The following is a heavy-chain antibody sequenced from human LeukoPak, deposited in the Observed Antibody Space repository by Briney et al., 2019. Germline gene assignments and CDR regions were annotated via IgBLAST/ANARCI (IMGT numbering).Heavy chain of an antibody. CDR2: ISGDAVSS. CDR3: AREQFSHTSNFFDN. D-gene: IGHD5-24*01. V-gene: IGHV3-43*02. Sequence: PGGSLRLSCAASGFMFDDYAMHWVRQVQGRGLEWVSLISGDAVSSFYADSVRGRFTISRDNNNNSLSLQMHSLTSEDTAFYYCAREQFSHTSNFFDNWGQGILVTVSS. CDR1: GFMFDDYA. J-gene: IGHJ4*02.